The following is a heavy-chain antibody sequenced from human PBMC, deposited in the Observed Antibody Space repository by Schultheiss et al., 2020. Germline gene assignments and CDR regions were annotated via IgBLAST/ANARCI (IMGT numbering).Heavy chain of an antibody. CDR2: IYYSGST. CDR1: GGSISSSSYY. Sequence: SETLSLTCTVSGGSISSSSYYWGWIRQPPGKGLEWIGSIYYSGSTYYNPSLKSRVTISVDTSKNQFSLKLSSVTAADTAVYYCARSDDYSSGPLPFDYWGQGTLVNVSS. D-gene: IGHD6-19*01. V-gene: IGHV4-39*07. CDR3: ARSDDYSSGPLPFDY. J-gene: IGHJ4*02.